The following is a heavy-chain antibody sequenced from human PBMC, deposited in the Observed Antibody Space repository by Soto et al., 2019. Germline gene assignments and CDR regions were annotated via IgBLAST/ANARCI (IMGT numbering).Heavy chain of an antibody. J-gene: IGHJ6*02. CDR2: FDPEDGET. CDR1: GYTLTELS. Sequence: ASVKVSCKVSGYTLTELSMHWVRQAPGKGLEWMGGFDPEDGETIYAQKFQGRVTMTEDTSTDTAYMELSSLRSEDTAVYYCATQQNHDFWSGYYTNYYGMDVWGQGTTVTVSS. V-gene: IGHV1-24*01. D-gene: IGHD3-3*01. CDR3: ATQQNHDFWSGYYTNYYGMDV.